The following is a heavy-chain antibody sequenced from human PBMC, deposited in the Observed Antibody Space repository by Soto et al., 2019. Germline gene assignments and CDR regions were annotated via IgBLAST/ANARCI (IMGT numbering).Heavy chain of an antibody. CDR3: ARDPARDYVWGSYRGIDY. Sequence: QVQLVESGGGVVQPGRSLRLSCAASGFTFSSYGMHWVRQAPGKGLEWVAVIWYDGSNKYYADSVKGRFTISRDNSKNTLYLQMNSLRVEDTAVYYCARDPARDYVWGSYRGIDYWGQGTLVTVSS. CDR2: IWYDGSNK. CDR1: GFTFSSYG. D-gene: IGHD3-16*02. V-gene: IGHV3-33*01. J-gene: IGHJ4*02.